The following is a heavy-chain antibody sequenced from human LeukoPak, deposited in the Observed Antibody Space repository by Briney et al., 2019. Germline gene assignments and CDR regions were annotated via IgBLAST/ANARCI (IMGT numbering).Heavy chain of an antibody. Sequence: GESLKISCQVSGYSFTNYWIVWVRQMPGKGLEWMGIIYPGDSDTRYSPSFQGQVTISTDKSISTAYLQWSSLKASDTAMYYCARQSRDYVDAFDIWGQGTMVTVSS. J-gene: IGHJ3*02. CDR3: ARQSRDYVDAFDI. CDR1: GYSFTNYW. D-gene: IGHD4-17*01. V-gene: IGHV5-51*01. CDR2: IYPGDSDT.